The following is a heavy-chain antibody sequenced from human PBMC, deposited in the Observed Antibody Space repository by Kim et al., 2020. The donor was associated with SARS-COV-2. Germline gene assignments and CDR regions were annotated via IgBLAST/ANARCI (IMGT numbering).Heavy chain of an antibody. V-gene: IGHV1-2*02. J-gene: IGHJ3*02. CDR3: ARADSGSYHGAFDI. Sequence: AQKLQGRVTMTRDTSISTAYMELSRLRSDDTAVYYWARADSGSYHGAFDIWGQGTMVTVSS. D-gene: IGHD1-26*01.